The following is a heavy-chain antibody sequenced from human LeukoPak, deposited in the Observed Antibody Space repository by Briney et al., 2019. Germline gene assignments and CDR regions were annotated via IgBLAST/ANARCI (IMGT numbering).Heavy chain of an antibody. Sequence: SETLSLTCTVSGGSISSYYWSWIRQPPGKGLEWIGEINHSGSTNYNPSLKSRVTISVDTSKNQFSLKLSSVTAADTAVYYCARVRTDYDFWSGYYTLDYWGQGTLVTVSS. D-gene: IGHD3-3*01. V-gene: IGHV4-34*01. CDR2: INHSGST. CDR1: GGSISSYY. J-gene: IGHJ4*02. CDR3: ARVRTDYDFWSGYYTLDY.